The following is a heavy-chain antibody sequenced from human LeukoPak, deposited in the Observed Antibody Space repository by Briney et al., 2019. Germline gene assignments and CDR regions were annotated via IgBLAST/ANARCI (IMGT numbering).Heavy chain of an antibody. CDR3: AKGDSEQWQDLDY. CDR1: GFTFSSSA. D-gene: IGHD6-19*01. CDR2: ISNNGGYT. Sequence: GGSLRLSCAASGFTFSSSAMSWVRQAPGKGLEWVSAISNNGGYTYYADSVQGRFIISRDNSKSTLYLQMNSLRAEDTAVYYCAKGDSEQWQDLDYWGQGTLVTVSS. V-gene: IGHV3-23*01. J-gene: IGHJ4*02.